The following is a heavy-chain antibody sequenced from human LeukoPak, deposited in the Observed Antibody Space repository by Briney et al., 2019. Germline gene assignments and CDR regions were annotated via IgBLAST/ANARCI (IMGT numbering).Heavy chain of an antibody. CDR3: ARGPDYTSGSPYLDY. CDR1: GGTFSTYT. J-gene: IGHJ4*02. CDR2: IIPILGIA. Sequence: SVKVSCKASGGTFSTYTISWVRQAPGQGLEWMGRIIPILGIANYAQKFQDRVTITADKSTSTAYMELSSLRSEDTAVYYCARGPDYTSGSPYLDYWGQGTLVTVSS. D-gene: IGHD3-10*01. V-gene: IGHV1-69*02.